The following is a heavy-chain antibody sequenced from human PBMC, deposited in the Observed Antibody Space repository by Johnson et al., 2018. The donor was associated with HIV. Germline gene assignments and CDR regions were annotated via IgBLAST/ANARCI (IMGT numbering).Heavy chain of an antibody. CDR2: IKSKTDGGTT. Sequence: VQLVESGGGLVKPGGSLRLSCAASGFTFSNAWMSWVRQAPGKGLEWVGRIKSKTDGGTTDYAAPVKGRFTISRDDSKNTLYLQMNSLKTEDTAVYYCTREISAYCGGDCYSAFDIWGQGTMVTVSS. J-gene: IGHJ3*02. D-gene: IGHD2-21*02. V-gene: IGHV3-15*01. CDR3: TREISAYCGGDCYSAFDI. CDR1: GFTFSNAW.